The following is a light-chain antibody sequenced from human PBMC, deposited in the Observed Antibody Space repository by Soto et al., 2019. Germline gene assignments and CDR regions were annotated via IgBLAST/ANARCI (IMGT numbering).Light chain of an antibody. CDR2: DAS. CDR1: QSISSW. Sequence: DIPMTQTPSTLSASVGEMVTITCRASQSISSWLAWYQQKPGKAPKILIYDASSLESGVPSRFSGSGSGTVFTLTISSLQPDYFATYYCQQYNSYWTFGQGTKVDIK. J-gene: IGKJ1*01. V-gene: IGKV1-5*01. CDR3: QQYNSYWT.